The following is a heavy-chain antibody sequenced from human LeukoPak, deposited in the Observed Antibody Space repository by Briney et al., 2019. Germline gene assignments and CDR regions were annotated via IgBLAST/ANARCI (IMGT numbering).Heavy chain of an antibody. CDR3: AREVLGYCSSTSCYTDYYYYYMDV. J-gene: IGHJ6*03. Sequence: PSETLSLTCTLSGGSITNTKYYWGWIRQPPGKGLEWIGYIYYSGSTNYNPSLKSRVTISVDTSKNQFSLKLSSVTAADTAVYYCAREVLGYCSSTSCYTDYYYYYMDVWGKGTTVTVSS. V-gene: IGHV4-61*01. CDR2: IYYSGST. CDR1: GGSITNTKYY. D-gene: IGHD2-2*02.